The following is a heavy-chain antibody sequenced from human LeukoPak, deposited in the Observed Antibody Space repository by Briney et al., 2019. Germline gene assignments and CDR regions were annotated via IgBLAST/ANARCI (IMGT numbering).Heavy chain of an antibody. CDR2: IIPIFGTA. Sequence: GSPVKVSCKASGGTFSSYATSWVRQAPGQGLEWMGGIIPIFGTANYAQKFQGRVTITADKSTSTAYMELSSRRSEDTAVYYCANAVTTGGDYWGQGTLVTVSS. J-gene: IGHJ4*02. CDR1: GGTFSSYA. D-gene: IGHD4-17*01. V-gene: IGHV1-69*06. CDR3: ANAVTTGGDY.